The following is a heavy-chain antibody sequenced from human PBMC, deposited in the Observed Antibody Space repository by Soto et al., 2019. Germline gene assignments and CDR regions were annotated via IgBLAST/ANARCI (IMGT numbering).Heavy chain of an antibody. V-gene: IGHV4-30-2*01. CDR2: IYHSGRN. Sequence: QLKLQESGSGLVKPSQTLSLTCAVSGGSISSGGYSWSWIRQPPGKGLEWIGYIYHSGRNYYNPSLKSRVTISVDRSKNQFSLKVGSVTAADTSVYYCARVPGLWGRGTLVTVSS. CDR1: GGSISSGGYS. CDR3: ARVPGL. J-gene: IGHJ2*01.